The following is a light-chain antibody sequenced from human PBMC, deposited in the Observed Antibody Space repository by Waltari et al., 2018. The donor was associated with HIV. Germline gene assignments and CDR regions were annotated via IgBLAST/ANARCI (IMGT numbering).Light chain of an antibody. CDR2: DVS. J-gene: IGLJ1*01. CDR3: CSYAGSSTYV. CDR1: SSDVGGYNY. Sequence: QSALTQPRSVSGSPGQSVTISCTGTSSDVGGYNYVSWYQQHPGKAPKVMIYDVSKRPSGVPDRFSCSKSGNTASLPISGLQAEDEADYYCCSYAGSSTYVFGTGTKVTVL. V-gene: IGLV2-11*01.